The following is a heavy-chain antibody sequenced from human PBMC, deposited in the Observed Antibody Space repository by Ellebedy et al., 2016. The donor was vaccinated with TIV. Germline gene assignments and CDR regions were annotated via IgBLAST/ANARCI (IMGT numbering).Heavy chain of an antibody. Sequence: MPSETLSLTCTVSGGSISSSTYYWGWIRQPPGKGLEWIGSFYYSGSTSYNPSLKSRVTISVDTSKNQFSLKLTSVTAADTAVYYCARDIGGANSDYWGQGTLVTVSS. V-gene: IGHV4-39*02. CDR3: ARDIGGANSDY. CDR1: GGSISSSTYY. D-gene: IGHD4/OR15-4a*01. CDR2: FYYSGST. J-gene: IGHJ4*02.